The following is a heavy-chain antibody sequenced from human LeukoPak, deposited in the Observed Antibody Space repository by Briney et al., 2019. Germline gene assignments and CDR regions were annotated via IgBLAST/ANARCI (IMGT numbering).Heavy chain of an antibody. CDR2: INAGNGNT. D-gene: IGHD3-10*01. J-gene: IGHJ4*02. Sequence: ASVKVSCKAPGYTFTSYAMHWVRQAPGQRLEWMGWINAGNGNTKYSQKFQGRVTITRDTSASTAYMELSSLRSEDTAVYYCAREGGYYGSGSHNWGQGTLVTVSS. CDR3: AREGGYYGSGSHN. V-gene: IGHV1-3*01. CDR1: GYTFTSYA.